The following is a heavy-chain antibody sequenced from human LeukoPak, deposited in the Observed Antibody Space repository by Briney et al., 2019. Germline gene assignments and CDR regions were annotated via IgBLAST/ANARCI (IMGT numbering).Heavy chain of an antibody. D-gene: IGHD3-22*01. CDR3: AKAGAMILQHYFDY. J-gene: IGHJ4*02. CDR1: EFSVGSNY. CDR2: IYSGGST. V-gene: IGHV3-66*01. Sequence: PGGSLRLSCAASEFSVGSNYMTWVRQAPGKGLEWVSLIYSGGSTYYADSVKGRFTISRDNSRNTLYLQMNSLRADDTAVYYCAKAGAMILQHYFDYWGQGTLVTVSS.